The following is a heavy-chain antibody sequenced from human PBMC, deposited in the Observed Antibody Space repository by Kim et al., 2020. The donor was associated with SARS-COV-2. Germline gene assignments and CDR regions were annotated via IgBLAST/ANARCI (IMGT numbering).Heavy chain of an antibody. CDR1: GYRFTSYW. CDR3: ARRYWNDVLGSDANWFDP. CDR2: IYPGDSDT. D-gene: IGHD1-1*01. J-gene: IGHJ5*02. Sequence: GESLKISCKGSGYRFTSYWIGWVRQMPGKGLEWMGIIYPGDSDTRYSPSFQGQVTISADKSISTAYLQWSSLKASDTAMYYCARRYWNDVLGSDANWFDPWGQGPLVTVSS. V-gene: IGHV5-51*01.